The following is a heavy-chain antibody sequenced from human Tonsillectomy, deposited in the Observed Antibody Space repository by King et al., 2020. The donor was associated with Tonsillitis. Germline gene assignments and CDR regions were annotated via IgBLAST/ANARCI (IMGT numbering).Heavy chain of an antibody. CDR3: AHTIGGYYYGWTPFDY. Sequence: TLKESGPTLVKPTQTLTLTCSFSGFSLSTSGVGVGWIRQPPGPALEWLVLIYWDDDKRYSPSLKSRLTITKDTSKNQVVLTMTNVDPVDTATYYCAHTIGGYYYGWTPFDYWGPGTLVTVSS. CDR1: GFSLSTSGVG. V-gene: IGHV2-5*02. CDR2: IYWDDDK. J-gene: IGHJ4*02. D-gene: IGHD5-18*01.